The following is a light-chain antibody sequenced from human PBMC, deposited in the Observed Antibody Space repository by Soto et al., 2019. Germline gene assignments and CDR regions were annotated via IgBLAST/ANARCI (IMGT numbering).Light chain of an antibody. Sequence: EIVLTQSPGTLSLSPGERATLSCRASQSVTSSSLAWYKQKPGQAPRLFIYGASSRATGIPDRFSGSGSGTEFTLTISRLQPEDFEVYYCQQYGSSPITFGQGTRLEIK. V-gene: IGKV3-20*01. CDR1: QSVTSSS. CDR2: GAS. CDR3: QQYGSSPIT. J-gene: IGKJ5*01.